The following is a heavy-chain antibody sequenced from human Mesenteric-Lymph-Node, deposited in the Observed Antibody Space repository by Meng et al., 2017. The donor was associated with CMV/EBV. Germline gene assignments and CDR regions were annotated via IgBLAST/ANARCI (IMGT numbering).Heavy chain of an antibody. CDR1: GGSISSSSYY. J-gene: IGHJ4*02. D-gene: IGHD3-3*01. Sequence: SETLSLTCTVSGGSISSSSYYWGWIRQPPGKGLEWIGSIYYSGSTYYNPSLKSRVTISVDTSKNQFSLKLSSVTAADTAVYYCARGRTYYDFWSGYYTGVLSTRHYFDYWGQGTLVTVSS. CDR2: IYYSGST. V-gene: IGHV4-39*01. CDR3: ARGRTYYDFWSGYYTGVLSTRHYFDY.